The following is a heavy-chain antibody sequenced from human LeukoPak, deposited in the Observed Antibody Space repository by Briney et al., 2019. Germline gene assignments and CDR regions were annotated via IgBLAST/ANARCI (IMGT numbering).Heavy chain of an antibody. CDR3: ARDRRYGVKWNWFDP. D-gene: IGHD4-23*01. V-gene: IGHV1-2*02. CDR2: INPNSGGT. Sequence: ASVKVSCKASGYTFTGYYMHWVRQAPGQGLEWMGWINPNSGGTNYAQKFQGRVTMTRDTSISTAYMELSRLRSDDTAVYYCARDRRYGVKWNWFDPWGQGTLVTVSS. J-gene: IGHJ5*02. CDR1: GYTFTGYY.